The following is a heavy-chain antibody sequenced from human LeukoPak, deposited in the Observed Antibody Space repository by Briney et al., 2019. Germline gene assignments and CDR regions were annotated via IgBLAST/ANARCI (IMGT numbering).Heavy chain of an antibody. CDR1: GFTFSSYA. V-gene: IGHV3-23*01. D-gene: IGHD3-3*01. CDR2: ISGSGGST. Sequence: GGSLRLSCAASGFTFSSYAMSWVRQAPGKGLEWVSAISGSGGSTYYADSVKGRFTTSRDNSKNTLYLQMNSLRAEDTAVYYCAKDRGSTYYDFWSGYLDYWGQGTLVTVSS. CDR3: AKDRGSTYYDFWSGYLDY. J-gene: IGHJ4*02.